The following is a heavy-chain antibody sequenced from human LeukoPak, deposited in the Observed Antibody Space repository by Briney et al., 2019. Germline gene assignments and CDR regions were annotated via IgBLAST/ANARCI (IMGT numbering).Heavy chain of an antibody. Sequence: EASVTVSCKASGYTFTSNYIHWVRQAPGQGLEWMGMIYPRDGSTSYARKFQGRVTVTRDTSTSTVHMELSGLRSEDTAVYYCARDQEGFDYWGQGTLVTVSS. CDR3: ARDQEGFDY. CDR1: GYTFTSNY. V-gene: IGHV1-46*01. CDR2: IYPRDGST. J-gene: IGHJ4*02.